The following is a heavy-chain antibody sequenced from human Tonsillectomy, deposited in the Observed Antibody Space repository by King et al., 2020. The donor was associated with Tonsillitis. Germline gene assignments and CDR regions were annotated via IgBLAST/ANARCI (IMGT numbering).Heavy chain of an antibody. J-gene: IGHJ4*02. CDR2: IYYSGST. D-gene: IGHD2-21*02. CDR3: ARHRSWVLAYCGGDCYLDY. Sequence: QLQLQESGPGLVKPSETLSLTCTVSGGSISSSSYYWGWIRQPPGKGLEWIGSIYYSGSTYYNPSLKTRVTISVDTSKNQFALKLSSVTAADTAVYYCARHRSWVLAYCGGDCYLDYWGQGTLVTVSS. V-gene: IGHV4-39*07. CDR1: GGSISSSSYY.